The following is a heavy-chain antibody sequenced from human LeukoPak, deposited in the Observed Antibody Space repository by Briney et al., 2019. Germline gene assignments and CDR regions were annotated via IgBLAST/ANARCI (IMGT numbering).Heavy chain of an antibody. D-gene: IGHD3-10*01. J-gene: IGHJ4*02. CDR2: IYTGGST. CDR1: GFTVSTNY. V-gene: IGHV3-66*01. Sequence: GGSLRLSCAASGFTVSTNYMSWVRQAPGKGLESVSFIYTGGSTHYADSVKGRFTISRDTSKNTLYLQMNSLRAEDTAVYYCTRDPTMVRGASDYWGQGTLVTASS. CDR3: TRDPTMVRGASDY.